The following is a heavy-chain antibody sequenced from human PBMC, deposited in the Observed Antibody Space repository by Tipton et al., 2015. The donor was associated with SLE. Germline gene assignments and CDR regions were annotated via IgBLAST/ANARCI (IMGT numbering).Heavy chain of an antibody. V-gene: IGHV4-59*04. CDR3: ARQTYHYDFSADYIDY. J-gene: IGHJ4*02. D-gene: IGHD3-22*01. CDR2: FHFSGDT. CDR1: DGSISDYY. Sequence: TLSLTCTVSDGSISDYYRTWIRQPAGEGLEWIGSFHFSGDTYYNPSLESRVTMSVDTSKNEFSLNLSSVTAADTAVFYCARQTYHYDFSADYIDYWGQGTLVTVSS.